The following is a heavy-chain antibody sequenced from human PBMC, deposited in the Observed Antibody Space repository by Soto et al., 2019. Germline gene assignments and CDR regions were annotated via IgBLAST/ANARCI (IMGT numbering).Heavy chain of an antibody. CDR3: AKDHSRPPSMIVVVSNWFDP. J-gene: IGHJ5*02. CDR1: GFTFSSYA. D-gene: IGHD3-22*01. V-gene: IGHV3-23*01. Sequence: PGGSLRLSCAASGFTFSSYAMSWVRQAPGKGLEWVSAISGSGGSTYYADSVKGRFTISRDNSKNTLYLQMNSLRAEDTAVYDCAKDHSRPPSMIVVVSNWFDPWGQGTLVTVSS. CDR2: ISGSGGST.